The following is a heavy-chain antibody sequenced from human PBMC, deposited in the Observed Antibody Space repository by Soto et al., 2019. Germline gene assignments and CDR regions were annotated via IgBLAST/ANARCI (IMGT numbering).Heavy chain of an antibody. Sequence: QVQLVESGGGVVQPGRSLRLSCAASGFTFSSYALHWVRQAPGKGLEWVAVISYDGSNKYYADSVRGRFTISRDNSKNTLYLQMNSLRAEDTAMYYCAKEKWLRYYFDYWGQGTLVTVSS. J-gene: IGHJ4*02. D-gene: IGHD5-12*01. CDR2: ISYDGSNK. CDR3: AKEKWLRYYFDY. V-gene: IGHV3-30-3*01. CDR1: GFTFSSYA.